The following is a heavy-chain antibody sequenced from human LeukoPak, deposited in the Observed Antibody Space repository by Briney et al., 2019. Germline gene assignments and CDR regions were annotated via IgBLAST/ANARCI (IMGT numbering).Heavy chain of an antibody. CDR2: IWYDGSNK. CDR3: ARDPSSSWYGTFDY. D-gene: IGHD6-13*01. CDR1: GFTFSSYG. V-gene: IGHV3-33*08. J-gene: IGHJ4*02. Sequence: GRSLRLSCAASGFTFSSYGMHWVRQAPGKGLEWVAVIWYDGSNKYYADSVKGRFTISRDNSKNTLYLQMNSLRAEDTAVYYCARDPSSSWYGTFDYWGQGTLVTVSS.